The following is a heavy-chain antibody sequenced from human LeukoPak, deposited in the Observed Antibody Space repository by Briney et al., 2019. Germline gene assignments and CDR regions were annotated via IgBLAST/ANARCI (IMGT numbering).Heavy chain of an antibody. Sequence: GGSLRLSCAASGFTFSSYAMSWVRGAPGKGLEWVSATSGSGGSTYYADSVKGRFTISRDNSKNTLYLQMNSLRAEDTAVYYCAKLPVIAVAGTEGSFDYWGQGTLVTVSS. D-gene: IGHD6-19*01. CDR1: GFTFSSYA. V-gene: IGHV3-23*01. J-gene: IGHJ4*02. CDR3: AKLPVIAVAGTEGSFDY. CDR2: TSGSGGST.